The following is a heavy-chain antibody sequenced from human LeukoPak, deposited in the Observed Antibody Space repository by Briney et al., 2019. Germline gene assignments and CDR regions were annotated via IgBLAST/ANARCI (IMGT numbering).Heavy chain of an antibody. D-gene: IGHD6-13*01. J-gene: IGHJ4*02. CDR1: GGSISSYY. Sequence: PSETLSLTCTVSGGSISSYYWSWIRQPPGKGLEWIGYIYYSGSANYNPSLKSRVTISVDTSKNQFSLKLSSVTAADTAVYYCARGPGGYSSSWYDYWGQGTLVTVSS. CDR3: ARGPGGYSSSWYDY. V-gene: IGHV4-59*01. CDR2: IYYSGSA.